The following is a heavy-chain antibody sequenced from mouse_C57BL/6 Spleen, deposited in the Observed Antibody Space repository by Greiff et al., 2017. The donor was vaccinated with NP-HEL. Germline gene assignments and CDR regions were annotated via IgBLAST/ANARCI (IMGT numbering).Heavy chain of an antibody. CDR1: GYTFTSYW. D-gene: IGHD2-4*01. Sequence: QVQLQQPGAELVKPGASVKLSCKASGYTFTSYWMHWVKQRPGQGLEWIGMIHPNSGSTNYNEKFKSKATLTVDKSSSTAYMQLSSLTSEDSAVYYCARRGLYYDYDGTSYYYAMDYWGQGTSVTVSS. CDR3: ARRGLYYDYDGTSYYYAMDY. V-gene: IGHV1-64*01. CDR2: IHPNSGST. J-gene: IGHJ4*01.